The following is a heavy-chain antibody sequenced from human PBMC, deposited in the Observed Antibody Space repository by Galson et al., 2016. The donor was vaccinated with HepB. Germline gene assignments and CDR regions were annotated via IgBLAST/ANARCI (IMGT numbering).Heavy chain of an antibody. CDR3: ARLVGTSWLDN. D-gene: IGHD2-2*01. V-gene: IGHV6-1*01. J-gene: IGHJ5*02. CDR2: TFYRSNWQS. CDR1: GDSVSSNRAT. Sequence: ISGDSVSSNRATWNWIRQSPSRGLEWLGRTFYRSNWQSDYADSVKTRIIISPDTYNNQFSLELSSVTPEDTAVYYCARLVGTSWLDNWGQGTLVTVSS.